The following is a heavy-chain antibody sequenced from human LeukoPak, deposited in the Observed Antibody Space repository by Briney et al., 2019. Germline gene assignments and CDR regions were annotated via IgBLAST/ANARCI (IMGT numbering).Heavy chain of an antibody. V-gene: IGHV3-64D*09. CDR1: GFTFSSYT. Sequence: GGCLRLSCSVSGFTFSSYTMHWVRQAPGKGLEYVSSININGGRTYYADSVKGRFTISRDNSKNMLHLQMSSLRAEDTAVYYCVKDKWIDHWGQGTLVTVSS. CDR3: VKDKWIDH. D-gene: IGHD2-8*01. J-gene: IGHJ4*02. CDR2: ININGGRT.